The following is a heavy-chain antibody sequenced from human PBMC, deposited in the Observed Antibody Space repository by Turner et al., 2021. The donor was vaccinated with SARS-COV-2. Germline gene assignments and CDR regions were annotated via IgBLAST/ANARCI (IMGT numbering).Heavy chain of an antibody. Sequence: QVQLVESGGGVVQPGRSLRRSCAASGFTFSSYGMHWVRQAPGKGLEWVAVIWYDGSNKYYADSVKGRFTISRDNSKNTLYLQMNSLRAEDTAVYYCARGRADTSSWYGWGAFDIWGQGTMVTISS. CDR1: GFTFSSYG. V-gene: IGHV3-33*01. CDR3: ARGRADTSSWYGWGAFDI. CDR2: IWYDGSNK. D-gene: IGHD6-13*01. J-gene: IGHJ3*02.